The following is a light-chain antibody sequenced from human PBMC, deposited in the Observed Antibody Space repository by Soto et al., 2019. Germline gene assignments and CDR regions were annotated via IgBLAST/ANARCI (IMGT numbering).Light chain of an antibody. J-gene: IGKJ1*01. CDR2: KAS. V-gene: IGKV1-5*03. CDR3: QQYNSYPT. CDR1: QSISSW. Sequence: DIRMTQSPSTLSASVGDRVTITCRASQSISSWLAWYQQKPGKAHKLLIYKASSLDSGVPSRFSGSGSGTELTLTISNLQPDDFATYYCQQYNSYPTFGQGTKVEIQ.